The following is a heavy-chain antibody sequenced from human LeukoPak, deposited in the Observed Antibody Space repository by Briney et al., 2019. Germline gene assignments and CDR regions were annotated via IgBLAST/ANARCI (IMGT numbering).Heavy chain of an antibody. Sequence: GGSLRLSCAASGFTFSSYAMNWVRQAPGKGLEWVSFISGMSSTIYYADSVKGRFTISRDNAKNSVYLQMNSLRDEDTAVYYCARDSSDAYNPEPGYWGQGTLVTVPS. D-gene: IGHD5-24*01. J-gene: IGHJ4*02. V-gene: IGHV3-48*02. CDR1: GFTFSSYA. CDR2: ISGMSSTI. CDR3: ARDSSDAYNPEPGY.